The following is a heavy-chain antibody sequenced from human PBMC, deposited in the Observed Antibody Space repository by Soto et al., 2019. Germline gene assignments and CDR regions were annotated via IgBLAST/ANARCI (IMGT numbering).Heavy chain of an antibody. D-gene: IGHD1-26*01. J-gene: IGHJ4*02. Sequence: GGSLRLSCTGSGFTFGDYGMHWVRQAPGKGLEWVASTSYDGNNKYYADSLKGRFTISRDNSKKMVYLQMTSLGPEDTAVYYCAKGGGSARDFDYWGQGALVTVSS. CDR2: TSYDGNNK. CDR3: AKGGGSARDFDY. CDR1: GFTFGDYG. V-gene: IGHV3-30*18.